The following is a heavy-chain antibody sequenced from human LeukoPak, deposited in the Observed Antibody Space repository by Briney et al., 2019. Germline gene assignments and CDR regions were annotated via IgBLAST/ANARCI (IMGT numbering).Heavy chain of an antibody. J-gene: IGHJ6*02. V-gene: IGHV1-58*02. CDR1: GFTFTSSA. CDR3: AATLAADSVYYGMDV. CDR2: IVVGTGHT. Sequence: SVKVSCKASGFTFTSSAMQWVRQARGQRLEWIGWIVVGTGHTNYAQKFQERLTITRDMSTSTAYMELSSLRFEDTAVYYCAATLAADSVYYGMDVWGQGTTVTVSS. D-gene: IGHD6-13*01.